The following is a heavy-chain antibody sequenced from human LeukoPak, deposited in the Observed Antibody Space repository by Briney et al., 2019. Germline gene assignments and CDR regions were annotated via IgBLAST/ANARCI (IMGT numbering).Heavy chain of an antibody. CDR3: ARVAAAGFAYDKFDP. D-gene: IGHD6-13*01. J-gene: IGHJ5*02. V-gene: IGHV1-46*01. CDR2: INPSGAST. Sequence: ASVTVSCTASGYTFTTYYMHWVRQAPGQGLEWMGMINPSGASTNYAQKFQGRVNMTRDTSTNTVYMELGSLRSEDTAVYYCARVAAAGFAYDKFDPWGQGTLVTVSS. CDR1: GYTFTTYY.